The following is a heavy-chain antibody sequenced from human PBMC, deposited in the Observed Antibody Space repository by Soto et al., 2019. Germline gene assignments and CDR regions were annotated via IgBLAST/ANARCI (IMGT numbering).Heavy chain of an antibody. Sequence: SVKVSCKASGGTFSSYAISWVRQAPGQGLEWMGGIIPIFGTANYAQKFQGRVTITADESTSTAYMELSSLRSEDTAVYYCARSSYDSSGYMDYYYYGMDVWGQGTTVTVSS. V-gene: IGHV1-69*13. D-gene: IGHD3-22*01. CDR1: GGTFSSYA. CDR2: IIPIFGTA. J-gene: IGHJ6*02. CDR3: ARSSYDSSGYMDYYYYGMDV.